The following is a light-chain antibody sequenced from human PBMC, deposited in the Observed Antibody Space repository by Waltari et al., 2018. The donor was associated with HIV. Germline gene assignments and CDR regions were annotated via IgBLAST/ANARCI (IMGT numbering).Light chain of an antibody. J-gene: IGLJ3*02. V-gene: IGLV2-14*03. Sequence: QSVLTQPASVSGAPGHSVTISCTGTASDFGDYNYVSWDQQHPGKAPKLLIYDVSHRPSGMSQRFSGSRSGTTASLTISGLQAEDEADYYCSSYARNSPWLFGGGTKLSVL. CDR2: DVS. CDR1: ASDFGDYNY. CDR3: SSYARNSPWL.